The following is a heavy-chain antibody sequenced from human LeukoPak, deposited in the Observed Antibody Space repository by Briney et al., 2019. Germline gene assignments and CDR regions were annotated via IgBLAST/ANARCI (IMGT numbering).Heavy chain of an antibody. CDR2: IYYSGST. CDR3: ARGGSGYYRENTFDY. V-gene: IGHV4-39*01. Sequence: SETLSLTCTVSGGSISSSSYYWGWIRQPPGKGLEWIGSIYYSGSTYYNPSLKSRVTISVDTSKNQFSLKLSSVTAADTTVYYCARGGSGYYRENTFDYWGQGTLVTVSS. CDR1: GGSISSSSYY. J-gene: IGHJ4*02. D-gene: IGHD3-3*01.